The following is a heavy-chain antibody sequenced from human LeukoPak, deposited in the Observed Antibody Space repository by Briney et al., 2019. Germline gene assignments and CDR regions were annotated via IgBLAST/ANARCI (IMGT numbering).Heavy chain of an antibody. V-gene: IGHV3-74*01. D-gene: IGHD3-9*01. Sequence: PGGSLRLPCAASGFIFSSYRLHWVRQAPGKGPVWVSHIDGDGSGADYADSVRGRFTISRDNAKKTLYLQMNSLRAEDTAVYYCATDLYVAYYDILIGSPNALDVWGQGTMVTVSS. CDR3: ATDLYVAYYDILIGSPNALDV. CDR1: GFIFSSYR. CDR2: IDGDGSGA. J-gene: IGHJ3*01.